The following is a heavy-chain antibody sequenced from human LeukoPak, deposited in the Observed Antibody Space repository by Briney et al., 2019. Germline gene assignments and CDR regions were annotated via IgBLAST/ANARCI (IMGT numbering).Heavy chain of an antibody. CDR3: ARQQDYYDSSGYYYGNWFDP. CDR2: IYPGDSDT. CDR1: GYSFTSYW. D-gene: IGHD3-22*01. V-gene: IGHV5-51*01. Sequence: GESLKISCKGSGYSFTSYWIGWVRQMPGKGLEWMGIIYPGDSDTRYSPSFQGQVTISADKSISTAYLQWSSLKASDTAMYYCARQQDYYDSSGYYYGNWFDPWGQGTLVTVSS. J-gene: IGHJ5*02.